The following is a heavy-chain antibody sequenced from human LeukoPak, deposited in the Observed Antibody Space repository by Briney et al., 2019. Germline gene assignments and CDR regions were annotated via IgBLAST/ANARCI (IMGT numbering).Heavy chain of an antibody. CDR1: GYTFTGYY. CDR2: INPNSGGT. D-gene: IGHD3-22*01. J-gene: IGHJ4*02. V-gene: IGHV1-2*02. Sequence: GASVKVSCKASGYTFTGYYMHWVRQAPGQGLEWMGWINPNSGGTNYAQKFQGRVTMTRDTSISTAYMELSRLRSDDTAVYYCARETYYYDSSGYYYSAGPDYWGQGTLVTVSS. CDR3: ARETYYYDSSGYYYSAGPDY.